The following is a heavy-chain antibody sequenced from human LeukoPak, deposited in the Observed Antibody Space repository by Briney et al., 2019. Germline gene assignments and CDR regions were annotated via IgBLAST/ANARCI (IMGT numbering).Heavy chain of an antibody. CDR3: ARFRRSAQSY. Sequence: GRSLRLSSAASGFTFSSYAIHWVRQAPGKGLEWVALISYDGSNKYYGESVKGRFTISRDNAQNSVYLHMNSLTAEDTAVYYCARFRRSAQSYWGQGILVTVSS. J-gene: IGHJ4*02. CDR1: GFTFSSYA. CDR2: ISYDGSNK. D-gene: IGHD2-15*01. V-gene: IGHV3-30*04.